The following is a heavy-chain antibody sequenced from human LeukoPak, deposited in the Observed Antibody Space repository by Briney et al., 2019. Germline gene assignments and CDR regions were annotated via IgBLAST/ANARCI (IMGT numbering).Heavy chain of an antibody. Sequence: GGSLRLSCAASGFALSSHWMTWVRQVPGRGPEWVANVNRDGSETYYLDSVKSRFTISKDNAKNSLYLQMNSLRAEDTALYDCARNNGMDVWGQGTTVIVSS. CDR2: VNRDGSET. CDR3: ARNNGMDV. CDR1: GFALSSHW. J-gene: IGHJ6*02. V-gene: IGHV3-7*03.